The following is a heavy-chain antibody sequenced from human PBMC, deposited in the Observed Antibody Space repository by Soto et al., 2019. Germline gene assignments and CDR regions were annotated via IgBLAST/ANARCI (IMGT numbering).Heavy chain of an antibody. D-gene: IGHD2-15*01. CDR2: ILYDGSDV. Sequence: GGSLRLSCAASGFIFRKYSMHWVRQAPGKGLEWVSLILYDGSDVDYSDSVKGRFTVSRDTSNNTLYLRMNSLRAEDTSVCYCAGWFRHYSLACRGQGILVTVSS. J-gene: IGHJ4*02. CDR3: AGWFRHYSLAC. V-gene: IGHV3-30*03. CDR1: GFIFRKYS.